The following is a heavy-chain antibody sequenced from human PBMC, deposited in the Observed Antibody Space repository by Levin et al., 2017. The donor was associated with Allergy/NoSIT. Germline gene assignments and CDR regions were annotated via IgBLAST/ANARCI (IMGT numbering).Heavy chain of an antibody. Sequence: SCAASGFTFSSYAMHWVRQAPGKGLEWVAVISYDGSNKYYADSVKGRFTISRDNSKNTLYLQMNSLRAEDTAVYYCARVRGAGRYFDLWGRGTLVTVSS. D-gene: IGHD3-10*01. CDR2: ISYDGSNK. V-gene: IGHV3-30-3*01. J-gene: IGHJ2*01. CDR3: ARVRGAGRYFDL. CDR1: GFTFSSYA.